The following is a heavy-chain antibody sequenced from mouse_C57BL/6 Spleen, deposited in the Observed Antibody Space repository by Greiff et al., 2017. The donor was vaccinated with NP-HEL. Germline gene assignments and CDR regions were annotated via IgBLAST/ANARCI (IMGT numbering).Heavy chain of an antibody. D-gene: IGHD1-1*01. CDR1: GFTFSSYA. CDR3: TRDPVYYGSSFYAMDY. V-gene: IGHV5-9-1*02. Sequence: EVQGVESGEGLVKPGGSLKLSCAASGFTFSSYAMSWVRQTPEKRLEWVAYISSGGDYIYYADTVKGRFTISRDNARNTLYLQMSSLKSEDTAMYYCTRDPVYYGSSFYAMDYWGQGTSVTVSS. CDR2: ISSGGDYI. J-gene: IGHJ4*01.